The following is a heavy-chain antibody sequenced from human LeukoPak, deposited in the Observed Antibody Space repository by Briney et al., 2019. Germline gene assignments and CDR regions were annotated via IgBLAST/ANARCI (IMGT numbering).Heavy chain of an antibody. CDR3: ARGGYMITFGGVDC. D-gene: IGHD3-16*01. J-gene: IGHJ4*02. V-gene: IGHV3-11*04. CDR2: ISSSGSTI. CDR1: GFTFSDYY. Sequence: GGSLRLSCAASGFTFSDYYITWLRQSPGKGLEWVSSISSSGSTIYSADSVKGRFTISRDNAKNSLYLQMNSLRAEEPAVYYCARGGYMITFGGVDCWGQGTLVTVSS.